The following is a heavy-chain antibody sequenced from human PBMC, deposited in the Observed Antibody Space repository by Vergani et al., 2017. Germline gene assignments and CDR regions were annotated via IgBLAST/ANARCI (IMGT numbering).Heavy chain of an antibody. CDR2: IRSKANSYAT. CDR1: GFTFSGSA. D-gene: IGHD5-18*01. V-gene: IGHV3-73*01. CDR3: ARALDTALRFDFDS. Sequence: EVQLVESGGGLVQPGGSLKLSCAASGFTFSGSAMHWVRQASGKGLEWVGRIRSKANSYATAYAASVKGRFTISRDNAKTSLYLQMSSLRVEDTAVYYCARALDTALRFDFDSWGQGTLVTVSS. J-gene: IGHJ4*02.